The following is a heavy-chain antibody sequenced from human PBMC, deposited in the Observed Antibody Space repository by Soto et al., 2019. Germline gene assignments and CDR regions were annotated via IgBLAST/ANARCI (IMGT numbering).Heavy chain of an antibody. CDR3: ARHSMESGRITIFGVVIPWANWFDP. CDR1: GGSISSSSYY. D-gene: IGHD3-3*01. J-gene: IGHJ5*02. V-gene: IGHV4-39*01. Sequence: SETLSLTCTVSGGSISSSSYYWGWIRQPPGKGLEWIGSIYYSGSTYYNPSLKSRVTISVDTSKNQFSLKLSSVTAADTAVYYCARHSMESGRITIFGVVIPWANWFDPWGQGTLVTVSS. CDR2: IYYSGST.